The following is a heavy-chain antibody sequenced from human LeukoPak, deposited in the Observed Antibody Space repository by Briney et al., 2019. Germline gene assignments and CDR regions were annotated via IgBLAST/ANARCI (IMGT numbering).Heavy chain of an antibody. CDR3: VRIPNSANFPNWFDP. D-gene: IGHD4/OR15-4a*01. CDR2: ISGSNSYI. V-gene: IGHV3-21*01. CDR1: GFTFSTYN. J-gene: IGHJ5*02. Sequence: PGGSLRLSCAASGFTFSTYNMNWVRQALGKGLEWVSSISGSNSYIYYADSVKGRFTISRDNAKNSLYLQMNSLRAEDTAVYYCVRIPNSANFPNWFDPWGQGTLVTVSS.